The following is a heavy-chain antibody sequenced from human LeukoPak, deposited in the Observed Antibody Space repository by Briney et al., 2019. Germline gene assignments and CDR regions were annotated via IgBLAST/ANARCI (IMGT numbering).Heavy chain of an antibody. CDR1: GGSISSYY. CDR3: ARAKWFGELCYFDY. J-gene: IGHJ4*02. CDR2: IYYSGST. Sequence: PSETLSLTCTVSGGSISSYYWSWIRQPPGKGLEWIGYIYYSGSTNYNPSLKSRVTISVDTSKTQFSLKLSSVTAADTAVYYCARAKWFGELCYFDYWGQGTLVTVSS. V-gene: IGHV4-59*01. D-gene: IGHD3-10*01.